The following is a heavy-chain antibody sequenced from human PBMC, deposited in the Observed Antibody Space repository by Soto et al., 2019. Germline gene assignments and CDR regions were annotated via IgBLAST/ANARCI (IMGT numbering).Heavy chain of an antibody. V-gene: IGHV3-23*01. Sequence: PGGSLRLSCAASGFTFSTYTMSWVRQAPGKGLEWVSTLSRSGATYYADSVKGRFTISRDNSKNTLYLQMSSLRAEDTAIYYCTREIWGGPLDYWGQGTLVTV. CDR2: LSRSGAT. D-gene: IGHD3-16*01. J-gene: IGHJ4*02. CDR3: TREIWGGPLDY. CDR1: GFTFSTYT.